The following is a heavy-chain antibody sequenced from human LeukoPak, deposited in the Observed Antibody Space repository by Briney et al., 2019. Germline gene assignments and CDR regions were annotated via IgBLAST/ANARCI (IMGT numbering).Heavy chain of an antibody. CDR1: GFTVSSNY. CDR3: ARGAYIAAAGTLGY. CDR2: IYSGGST. V-gene: IGHV3-53*01. D-gene: IGHD6-13*01. Sequence: GGALRLSSAASGFTVSSNYMSWVRQAPGKGLGWVSVIYSGGSTYYADSVKGRFTISRDNSKHTLYLQMNSLRAEDTDVYYCARGAYIAAAGTLGYWGQGTLVTVSS. J-gene: IGHJ4*02.